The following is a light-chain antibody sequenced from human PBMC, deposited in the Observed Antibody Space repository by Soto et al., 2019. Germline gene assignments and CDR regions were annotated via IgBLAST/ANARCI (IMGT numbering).Light chain of an antibody. J-gene: IGLJ1*01. Sequence: QSVLTQPPSASGSPGQSVTISCTGTSSDVGGYNYVSWYQQHPGKAPKLIIYEGTQRPSGVSSRFSGSKSGNTASLTISGLQAEDEADYYCCSYASSSSYVFGTGTKLTVL. CDR1: SSDVGGYNY. V-gene: IGLV2-23*01. CDR2: EGT. CDR3: CSYASSSSYV.